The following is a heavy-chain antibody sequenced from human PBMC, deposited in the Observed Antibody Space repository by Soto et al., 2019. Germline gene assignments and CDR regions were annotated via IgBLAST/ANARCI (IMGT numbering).Heavy chain of an antibody. CDR1: GGSISSGGYY. CDR2: IYYSGST. J-gene: IGHJ5*02. CDR3: ARHGGFGELYNWFDP. Sequence: TSETLSLTCTVSGGSISSGGYYWSWIRQHPGKGLEWIGYIYYSGSTNYNPSLKSRVTISIDTSKNQFSLKLSSVTAADTAVYYCARHGGFGELYNWFDPWGQGTLVTVSS. D-gene: IGHD3-10*01. V-gene: IGHV4-61*08.